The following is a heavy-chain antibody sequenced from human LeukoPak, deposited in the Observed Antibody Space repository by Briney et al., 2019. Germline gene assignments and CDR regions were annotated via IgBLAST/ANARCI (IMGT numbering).Heavy chain of an antibody. V-gene: IGHV4-4*07. J-gene: IGHJ4*02. CDR1: GGSIRSYY. Sequence: SETLSLTCIVSGGSIRSYYWSWIRQPAGKGLEWIGRIYIGDNTNYNPTLKSRVSMSMDASKNQFSLKLSSVTAADTAVYYCARGPQGNNRYYFDYWGQGTLVTVSS. D-gene: IGHD1-1*01. CDR3: ARGPQGNNRYYFDY. CDR2: IYIGDNT.